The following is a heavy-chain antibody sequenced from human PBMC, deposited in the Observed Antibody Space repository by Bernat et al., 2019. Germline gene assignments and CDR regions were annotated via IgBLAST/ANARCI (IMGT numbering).Heavy chain of an antibody. D-gene: IGHD3-3*01. J-gene: IGHJ2*01. CDR1: GFTFSSYD. V-gene: IGHV3-13*04. CDR2: IGTAGDT. Sequence: EVQLVESGGGLVQPGGSLRLSCAASGFTFSSYDMHWVRQATGKGLEWVSAIGTAGDTYYPGSMKGRFTISRENAKNSLYLQMNSLRAGDTAVYYCARVRYCDFWSGYHYWYFDLWGRGTLVTVSS. CDR3: ARVRYCDFWSGYHYWYFDL.